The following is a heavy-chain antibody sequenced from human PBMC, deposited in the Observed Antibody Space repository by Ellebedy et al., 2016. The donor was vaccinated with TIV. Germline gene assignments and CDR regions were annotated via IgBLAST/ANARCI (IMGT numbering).Heavy chain of an antibody. J-gene: IGHJ4*02. V-gene: IGHV4-39*01. CDR1: GGSIRSSSYC. CDR3: ARQKRSDRVTLKSFDT. CDR2: HYYRGST. Sequence: MPSETLSLTGTVSGGSIRSSSYCWGWIRQPPGKGLEWIGSHYYRGSTYYNPSLASRGTISGDTSRNQFPLTVTAVTAADTAVYFCARQKRSDRVTLKSFDTWGRGTLVTVSS. D-gene: IGHD3-16*01.